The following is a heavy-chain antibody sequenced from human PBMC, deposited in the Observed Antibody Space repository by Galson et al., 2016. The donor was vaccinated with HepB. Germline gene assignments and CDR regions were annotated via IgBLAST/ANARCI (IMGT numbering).Heavy chain of an antibody. J-gene: IGHJ4*02. V-gene: IGHV4-59*08. Sequence: SETLSLTCTVSGGSISNYYWSWIRQPPGKGLEWIGYIYYSGSTNYNPSLKSRVTISVDTSKNQFSLNLDSVTAADTAVYYCARLGNYGSLLDFWGRGTLVTVSS. CDR1: GGSISNYY. D-gene: IGHD3-10*01. CDR3: ARLGNYGSLLDF. CDR2: IYYSGST.